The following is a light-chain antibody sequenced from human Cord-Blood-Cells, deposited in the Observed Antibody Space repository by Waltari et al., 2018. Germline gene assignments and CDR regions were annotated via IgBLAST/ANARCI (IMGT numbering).Light chain of an antibody. J-gene: IGLJ1*01. CDR3: SSYTSSSSL. CDR2: DVS. Sequence: QSALTQPASVSGSPGQSLPISCTGTSSDVGGYNYVSWYPQHTGKAPKLMIYDVSNLPSGVSNRFAGSKSGNTASLTISGLQAEYEAEYYCSSYTSSSSLFGTGTKVTVL. V-gene: IGLV2-14*01. CDR1: SSDVGGYNY.